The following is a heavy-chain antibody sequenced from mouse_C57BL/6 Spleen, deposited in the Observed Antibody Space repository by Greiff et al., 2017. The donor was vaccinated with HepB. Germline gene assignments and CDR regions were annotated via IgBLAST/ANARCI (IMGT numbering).Heavy chain of an antibody. V-gene: IGHV1-64*01. CDR3: ARRGTGENFDY. CDR2: IHPNSGST. Sequence: VKLQQPGAELVKPGASVKLSCKASGYTFTSYWMHWVKQRPGQGLEWIGMIHPNSGSTNYNEKFKSKATLTVDKSSSTAYMQLSSLTSEDSAVYYCARRGTGENFDYWGQGTTLTVSS. CDR1: GYTFTSYW. J-gene: IGHJ2*01. D-gene: IGHD4-1*01.